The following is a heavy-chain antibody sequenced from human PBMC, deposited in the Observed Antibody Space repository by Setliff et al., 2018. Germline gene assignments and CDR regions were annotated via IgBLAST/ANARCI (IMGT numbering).Heavy chain of an antibody. CDR2: IYYSGIT. CDR1: GGSISSSSYY. J-gene: IGHJ4*02. D-gene: IGHD5-12*01. Sequence: SETLSLTCTVSGGSISSSSYYWGWIRQPPGQGLEWIAYIYYSGITYYNPSLKSRVTISVDTSKNQFSLKLSSVTAADTAVYYCARVGGYSRGPPVYYFDYWGQGTLVTVSS. CDR3: ARVGGYSRGPPVYYFDY. V-gene: IGHV4-39*07.